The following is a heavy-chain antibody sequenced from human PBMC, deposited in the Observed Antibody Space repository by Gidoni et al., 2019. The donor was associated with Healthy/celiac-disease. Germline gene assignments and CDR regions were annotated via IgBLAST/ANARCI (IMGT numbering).Heavy chain of an antibody. CDR1: GFTFSSYG. J-gene: IGHJ4*02. CDR3: ARARRSGSYLYYFDD. V-gene: IGHV3-33*01. CDR2: IWYDGSNK. Sequence: QVQLVESGGGVVQPGRSLRLSCAASGFTFSSYGMHWVRQAPGKGLEWVAVIWYDGSNKYYADSVKGRFTISRDNSKNTLYLQMNSLRAEDTAVYYCARARRSGSYLYYFDDWGQGTLVTVSS. D-gene: IGHD1-26*01.